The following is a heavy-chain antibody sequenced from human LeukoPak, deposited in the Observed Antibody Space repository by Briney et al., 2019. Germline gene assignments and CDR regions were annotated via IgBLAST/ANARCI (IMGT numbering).Heavy chain of an antibody. CDR3: SRVPIVLVPPSTGWFDP. CDR1: GDSTCSHD. D-gene: IGHD2-2*01. J-gene: IGHJ5*02. V-gene: IGHV4-59*11. CDR2: ISSTGTT. Sequence: PETLSLTCTVSGDSTCSHDWSWVRQPPGKGLGWSGSISSTGTTHYKPSLKSRVSFSVDSSKHLFSLGLISVTAADTAVYYCSRVPIVLVPPSTGWFDPWGQGTLVTVSS.